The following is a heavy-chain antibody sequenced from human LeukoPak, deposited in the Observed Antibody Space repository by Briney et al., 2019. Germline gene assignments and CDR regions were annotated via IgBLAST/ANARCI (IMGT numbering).Heavy chain of an antibody. D-gene: IGHD6-6*01. CDR2: IYTSGST. V-gene: IGHV4-61*02. J-gene: IGHJ4*02. Sequence: SQTLSLTCTVSGGSISSGSYYWSWIRQPAGKGLEWIGRIYTSGSTNYNPSLKSRVTISVDTSKNQFSLNLSSVTAADTAVYYCARESSIEARCLDYWGQGTLVTVSS. CDR3: ARESSIEARCLDY. CDR1: GGSISSGSYY.